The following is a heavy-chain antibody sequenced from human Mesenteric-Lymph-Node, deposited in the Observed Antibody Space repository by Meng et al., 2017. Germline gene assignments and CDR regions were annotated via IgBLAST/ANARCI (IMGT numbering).Heavy chain of an antibody. V-gene: IGHV3-33*08. CDR3: VTALGYCTGGNCWRSSAVPVAGDSFDY. J-gene: IGHJ4*02. CDR2: IWYDGSNK. CDR1: GGSVNSGSYY. Sequence: GGSLRLSCTVSGGSVNSGSYYWTWIRQPPGKGLEWVAVIWYDGSNKYYADSVKGRFTISRDNSKNTLYLQMNSLRAEDTAMYYCVTALGYCTGGNCWRSSAVPVAGDSFDYWGQGTLVTVSS. D-gene: IGHD2-8*02.